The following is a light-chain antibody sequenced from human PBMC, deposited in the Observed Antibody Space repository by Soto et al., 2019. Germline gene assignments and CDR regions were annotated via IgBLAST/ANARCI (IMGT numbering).Light chain of an antibody. CDR3: QQYGSLIT. J-gene: IGKJ5*01. Sequence: IMVTLSVGTLSLSTGERATLSCRASQSLSSSYLAWRQQKPGQAPRLVIYGAFSRATGIPDRFSGSGSGTDFTLTISRLEPEDFAVYYCQQYGSLITFGQGTRLEI. CDR2: GAF. CDR1: QSLSSSY. V-gene: IGKV3-20*01.